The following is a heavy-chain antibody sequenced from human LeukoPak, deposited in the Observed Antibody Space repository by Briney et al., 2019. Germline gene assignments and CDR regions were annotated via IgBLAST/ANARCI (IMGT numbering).Heavy chain of an antibody. Sequence: SETLSLTCAVSGDSISTSNSYWSWVRQPPGKGLEWIGSIYYSGSTYYNPSLKSRVTISVDTSKNQFSLELTSVTAADTAVYYCARHSGSGSYHSPFGNWGQGTLVTVSS. D-gene: IGHD3-10*01. CDR2: IYYSGST. CDR3: ARHSGSGSYHSPFGN. V-gene: IGHV4-39*01. J-gene: IGHJ4*02. CDR1: GDSISTSNSY.